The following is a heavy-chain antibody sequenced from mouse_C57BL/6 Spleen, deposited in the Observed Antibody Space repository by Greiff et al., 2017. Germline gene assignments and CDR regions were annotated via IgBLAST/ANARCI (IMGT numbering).Heavy chain of an antibody. V-gene: IGHV1-69*01. CDR2: IDPSDSYT. Sequence: VQLQQSGAELVMPGASVKLSCKASGYTFTSYWMHWVKQRPGQGLEWIGEIDPSDSYTNYNQKFKGKSTLTVDKSSSTAYMQLSSLTSGDSAVYYCARGDKYYYAMDYWGQGTSVTVSS. D-gene: IGHD3-3*01. CDR1: GYTFTSYW. CDR3: ARGDKYYYAMDY. J-gene: IGHJ4*01.